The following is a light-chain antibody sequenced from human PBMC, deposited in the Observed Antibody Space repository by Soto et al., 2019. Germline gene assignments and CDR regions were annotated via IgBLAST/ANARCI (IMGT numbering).Light chain of an antibody. CDR2: GAS. Sequence: EIVLTQSPGSLSLSPGERATLSCRASQSVSSTFFAWYQQRPGQAPRLLMYGASSRATGIPERFSGSGSGTDFTLTISRLEPEDFAFYYCHQFDSSVTLGQGTKVEIK. CDR1: QSVSSTF. V-gene: IGKV3-20*01. CDR3: HQFDSSVT. J-gene: IGKJ1*01.